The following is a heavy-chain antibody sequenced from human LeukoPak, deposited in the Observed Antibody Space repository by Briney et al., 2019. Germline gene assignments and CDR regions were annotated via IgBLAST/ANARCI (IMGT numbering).Heavy chain of an antibody. D-gene: IGHD6-19*01. CDR2: IYYSGST. V-gene: IGHV4-59*08. J-gene: IGHJ5*02. CDR3: ARQRRLAVERWFDP. CDR1: GGSISSYY. Sequence: SSETLSLTCTVSGGSISSYYWSWIRQPPGKGLEWIGYIYYSGSTNYNPSLKSRVTISVDTSKNQFSLKLGSVTAADTAVYYCARQRRLAVERWFDPWGQGTLVTVSS.